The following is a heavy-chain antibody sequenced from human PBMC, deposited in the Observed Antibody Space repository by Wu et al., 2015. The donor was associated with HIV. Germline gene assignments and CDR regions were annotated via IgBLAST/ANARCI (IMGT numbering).Heavy chain of an antibody. D-gene: IGHD3-3*01. CDR2: INPNSGGS. Sequence: QVQLVQSGAEVKKPGASVKVSCKASGYTFTGYYIHWVRQAPGQGLEWLGWINPNSGGSNYAQKFQGRVTMTRDTSISTAYMELRRLRSDDTAVYYCARVLDVLRIFGVGPSSFLTYWGQGTLVTVSS. J-gene: IGHJ4*02. CDR3: ARVLDVLRIFGVGPSSFLTY. V-gene: IGHV1-2*02. CDR1: GYTFTGYY.